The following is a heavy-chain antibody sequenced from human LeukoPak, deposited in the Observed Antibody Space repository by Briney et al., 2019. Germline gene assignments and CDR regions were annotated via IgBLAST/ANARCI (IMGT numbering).Heavy chain of an antibody. J-gene: IGHJ6*03. CDR2: VAYDGSSK. V-gene: IGHV3-30*04. Sequence: PGRSLRLSCAASGFTFSDYALHWVRQPPGKGLEWVAFVAYDGSSKYYRDSGKGRFIISRDYSRNTLYLQMNSLRGEATAVYYCARDGVTRRYNMYYYMDVWGKGTTVTVSS. CDR3: ARDGVTRRYNMYYYMDV. D-gene: IGHD1-1*01. CDR1: GFTFSDYA.